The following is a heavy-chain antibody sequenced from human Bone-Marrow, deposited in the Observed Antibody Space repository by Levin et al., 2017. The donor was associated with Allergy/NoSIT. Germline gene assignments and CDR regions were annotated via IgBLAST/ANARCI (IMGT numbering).Heavy chain of an antibody. J-gene: IGHJ6*03. CDR1: GGIFSNSV. D-gene: IGHD3-10*01. V-gene: IGHV1-69*06. Sequence: SVKVSCKASGGIFSNSVISWVRQAPGQGLEWMGGIIPIFDTANYAQRFQGRVTITADKSTNTAYMELSSLRSQDTAVYYCARATHYSGSGTYYRGYYMDVWGKGTTVTVSS. CDR2: IIPIFDTA. CDR3: ARATHYSGSGTYYRGYYMDV.